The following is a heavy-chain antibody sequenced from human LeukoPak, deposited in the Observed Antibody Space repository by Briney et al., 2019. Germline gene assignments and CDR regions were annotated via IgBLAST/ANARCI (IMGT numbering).Heavy chain of an antibody. CDR3: ARGGIVVVPAAIPTFDGFDP. CDR2: ISYDGRNK. Sequence: GRSLRLSCAASGFTFSSYSMHWVRQAPGKGLEWVAVISYDGRNKYYADSVKGRFTISRDNSKNTLYLQMNSLRAEDTAVYYCARGGIVVVPAAIPTFDGFDPWGQGTLVTVSS. V-gene: IGHV3-30*04. J-gene: IGHJ5*02. D-gene: IGHD2-2*01. CDR1: GFTFSSYS.